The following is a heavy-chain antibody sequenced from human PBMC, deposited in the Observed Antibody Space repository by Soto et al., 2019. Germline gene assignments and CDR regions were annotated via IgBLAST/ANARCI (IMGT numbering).Heavy chain of an antibody. D-gene: IGHD6-19*01. CDR3: ARESVAVAGTDFDY. V-gene: IGHV3-33*01. J-gene: IGHJ4*02. CDR2: IWYDGSNK. CDR1: GFSFSSYG. Sequence: GGSLRLSCAASGFSFSSYGMHWVRQAPGKGLEWVAVIWYDGSNKYYADSVKGRFTISRDNSMYTLYLQMNSLRAEDTAVYYCARESVAVAGTDFDYWGQGTLVTVSS.